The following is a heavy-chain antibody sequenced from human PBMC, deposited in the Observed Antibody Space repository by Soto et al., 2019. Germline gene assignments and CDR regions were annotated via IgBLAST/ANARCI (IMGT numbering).Heavy chain of an antibody. CDR2: IWHDGSKQ. Sequence: QVQVVESGGGVVQPGRSLRLSCAASGFSFRNYGMHWVRQAPGKGLEWVAVIWHDGSKQYYADSVKGRFTISRDNSKNTRYLKMNTRRAEDTAVYYGVGGLYYGDYWGQGTLVTVSP. CDR3: VGGLYYGDY. J-gene: IGHJ4*02. V-gene: IGHV3-33*01. CDR1: GFSFRNYG. D-gene: IGHD3-16*01.